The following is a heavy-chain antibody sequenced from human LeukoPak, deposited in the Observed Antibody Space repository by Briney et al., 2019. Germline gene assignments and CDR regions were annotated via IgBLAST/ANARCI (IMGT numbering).Heavy chain of an antibody. Sequence: GGSLRLSCAASGFTFSNYVMSWVRQAPGKGLEWVSSISGSGAVTFYADSVKGRFSISRDNSASTLSLQMNSLRAEDTAVYYCAKSIRSSSFYFDYWGQGTLVTVSS. CDR1: GFTFSNYV. CDR3: AKSIRSSSFYFDY. CDR2: ISGSGAVT. D-gene: IGHD6-6*01. J-gene: IGHJ4*02. V-gene: IGHV3-23*01.